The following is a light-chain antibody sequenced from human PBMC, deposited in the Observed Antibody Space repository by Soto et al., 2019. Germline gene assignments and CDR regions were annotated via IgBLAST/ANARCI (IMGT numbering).Light chain of an antibody. CDR3: QQRYSTPPIT. CDR2: AAA. J-gene: IGKJ5*01. V-gene: IGKV1-39*01. CDR1: QIISSY. Sequence: DIQMTHSPSSLSASVGDRVTLTCRASQIISSYLPWYQQKPGKAPQLLIYAAARLQSGVPSRFSGSGAGTDVTLTISSRQPEDVATYYCQQRYSTPPITGGQGTRREI.